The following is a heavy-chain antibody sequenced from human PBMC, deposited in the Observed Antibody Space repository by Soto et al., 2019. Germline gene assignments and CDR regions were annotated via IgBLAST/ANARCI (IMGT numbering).Heavy chain of an antibody. V-gene: IGHV4-39*01. D-gene: IGHD5-18*01. CDR2: IYYSGST. CDR3: ARQGHSYGSPLYFDY. CDR1: GGSISSSSYY. J-gene: IGHJ4*02. Sequence: PSETLSLTCTVSGGSISSSSYYWGWIRQPPGKGLEWIGSIYYSGSTYYNPSLKSRVTISVDTPKNQFSLKLSSVTAADTAVYYCARQGHSYGSPLYFDYWGQGTLVTVSS.